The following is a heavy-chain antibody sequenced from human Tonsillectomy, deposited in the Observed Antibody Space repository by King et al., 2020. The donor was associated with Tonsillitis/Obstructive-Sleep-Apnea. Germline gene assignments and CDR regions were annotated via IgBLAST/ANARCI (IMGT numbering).Heavy chain of an antibody. CDR1: GGSFSGYY. D-gene: IGHD2-2*01. CDR2: INHSGST. V-gene: IGHV4-34*01. Sequence: VQLQQWGAGLLKPSETLSLTCAVYGGSFSGYYWSWIRQPPGKGLEWIGEINHSGSTNYNPSLKNRVTISVDTSKNQFSLKLTSVTAADTAVYYWARGSVVVVPAAIVWWFDPWGQGTLVTVSS. CDR3: ARGSVVVVPAAIVWWFDP. J-gene: IGHJ5*02.